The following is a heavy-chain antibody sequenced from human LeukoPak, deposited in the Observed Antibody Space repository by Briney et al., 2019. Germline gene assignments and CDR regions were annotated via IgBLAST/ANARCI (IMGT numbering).Heavy chain of an antibody. J-gene: IGHJ4*02. CDR1: GGTFSSYA. V-gene: IGHV1-69*13. CDR3: ARDKSIAARLGY. Sequence: SVKVSCKASGGTFSSYAISWVRQAPGQGLEWMGGIIPIFGTANYAQKFQGRVTITADESTSTAYMELSSLRSEDTAVYYCARDKSIAARLGYWGQGTLVTVSS. CDR2: IIPIFGTA. D-gene: IGHD6-6*01.